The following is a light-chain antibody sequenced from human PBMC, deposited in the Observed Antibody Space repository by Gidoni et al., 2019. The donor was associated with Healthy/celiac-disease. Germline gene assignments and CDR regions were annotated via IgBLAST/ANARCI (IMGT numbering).Light chain of an antibody. Sequence: HSVLTQPPSVSGAPGQRDTISCTGSSSNIGAGYDVHWYQQLPGTAPKLLIYGNSNRPSGVPDRFSGSKSGTSASLAITGLQAEDEADYYCQSYDSSLSGFYVFGTGTKVTVL. CDR1: SSNIGAGYD. J-gene: IGLJ1*01. CDR2: GNS. CDR3: QSYDSSLSGFYV. V-gene: IGLV1-40*01.